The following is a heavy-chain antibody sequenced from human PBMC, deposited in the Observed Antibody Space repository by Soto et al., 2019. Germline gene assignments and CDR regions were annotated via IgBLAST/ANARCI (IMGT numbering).Heavy chain of an antibody. CDR1: GFTFDDYG. CDR3: SKAASGWSGTMDV. V-gene: IGHV3-9*01. D-gene: IGHD6-19*01. J-gene: IGHJ6*02. Sequence: EVQLVESGGGLVQPGRSLRLSCAASGFTFDDYGMHWVRQGPGKGLEWVSGISWNGGKIEYADSVKGRFTISRDNAKKSLYMQMNSLRVEGTALYYCSKAASGWSGTMDVWGQGTTVTVSS. CDR2: ISWNGGKI.